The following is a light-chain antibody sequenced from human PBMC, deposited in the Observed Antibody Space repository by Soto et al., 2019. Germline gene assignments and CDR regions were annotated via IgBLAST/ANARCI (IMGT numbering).Light chain of an antibody. Sequence: DIQITQSPSSLSASVGDRVTITCFSSQIISSYLSWYQQKPGKAPELLIYAASNLQTGVPSRFSGSASGTDFTLTISGLQPEDFGTYYCQQTYSTPYNFGQGTKVDIK. CDR3: QQTYSTPYN. CDR2: AAS. V-gene: IGKV1-39*01. J-gene: IGKJ2*01. CDR1: QIISSY.